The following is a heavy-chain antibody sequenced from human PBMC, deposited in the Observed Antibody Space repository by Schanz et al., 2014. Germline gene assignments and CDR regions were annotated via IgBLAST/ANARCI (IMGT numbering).Heavy chain of an antibody. J-gene: IGHJ5*02. CDR1: GFIFSNYG. D-gene: IGHD1-26*01. CDR3: AKVVASGPTTGPFDP. V-gene: IGHV3-30*02. CDR2: IWSDGSRT. Sequence: QVQLVESGGGVVQRGGSLRLSCAASGFIFSNYGMHWVRQAPGKGLEWVAFIWSDGSRTYHAESVKGRFTISSDNSRITLYLQMDSLRHEDPALYYCAKVVASGPTTGPFDPWGQGTLVTVSS.